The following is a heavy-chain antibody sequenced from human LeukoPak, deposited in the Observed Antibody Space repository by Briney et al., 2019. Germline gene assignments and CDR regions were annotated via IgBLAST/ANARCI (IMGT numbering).Heavy chain of an antibody. V-gene: IGHV3-23*01. J-gene: IGHJ4*02. CDR1: GFTFSSYA. Sequence: GASLRLSCAASGFTFSSYAMSWVRQAPGKGLEWVSAISGSGDSTYYADSVKGRFTISRDSSMETLYLQMNSLRAEDTATYFCAKRLSFGVAIGDFDYWGQGTLVTVSS. CDR2: ISGSGDST. CDR3: AKRLSFGVAIGDFDY. D-gene: IGHD3-3*01.